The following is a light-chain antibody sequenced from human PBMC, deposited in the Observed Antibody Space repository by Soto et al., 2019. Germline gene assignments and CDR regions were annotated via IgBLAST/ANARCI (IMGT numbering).Light chain of an antibody. V-gene: IGLV2-8*01. CDR3: SSYAGSNNLGVV. Sequence: QSVLTQPPSASGSPGQSVAISCTGTSSGVGGYNDVSWYQQHPGKAPKLMIYEVTKRPSGVPDRFSGSKSGNTASLTVSGLQADDEADYYCSSYAGSNNLGVVFGGGTKLTVL. CDR1: SSGVGGYND. J-gene: IGLJ2*01. CDR2: EVT.